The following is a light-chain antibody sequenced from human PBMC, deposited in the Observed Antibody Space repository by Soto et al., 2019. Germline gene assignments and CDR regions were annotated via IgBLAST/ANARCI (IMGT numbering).Light chain of an antibody. V-gene: IGKV3-15*01. CDR3: QQYHNWPIT. CDR1: QSVSSN. Sequence: EIVMTQSPATLSVSPGESATLSCRASQSVSSNLAWHQQKPGQAPRILMYDASTRATGISARFSGSGSGTGFTLKIRSLQSEDFAVYYCQQYHNWPITFGQGTRLAI. CDR2: DAS. J-gene: IGKJ5*01.